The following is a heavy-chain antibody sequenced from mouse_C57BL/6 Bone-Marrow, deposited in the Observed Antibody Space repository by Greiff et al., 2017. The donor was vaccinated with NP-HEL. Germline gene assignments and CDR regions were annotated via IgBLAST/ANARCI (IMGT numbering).Heavy chain of an antibody. CDR2: ISYDGST. J-gene: IGHJ3*01. CDR3: ARLRAWFAY. Sequence: EVQLQQSGPGLVKPSPSLSLTCSVTGYSFTSGYYWNWIRQFPGNKLEWMGNISYDGSTNYNPTFKNRTSLTRDTSKNQFFLKLNSVTTEDTATYYCARLRAWFAYWGQGTLVTVSA. CDR1: GYSFTSGYY. D-gene: IGHD1-1*01. V-gene: IGHV3-6*01.